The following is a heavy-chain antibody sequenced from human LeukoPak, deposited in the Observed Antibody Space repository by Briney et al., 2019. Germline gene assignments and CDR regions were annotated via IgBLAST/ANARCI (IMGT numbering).Heavy chain of an antibody. J-gene: IGHJ4*02. V-gene: IGHV4-59*01. CDR1: GGSISSYY. CDR3: ARGRLSAMVRGSIYYFDY. CDR2: IYYSGST. D-gene: IGHD3-10*01. Sequence: SETLSLTCTVSGGSISSYYWSWLRQPPGKGLEWIGYIYYSGSTNYNPSLKSRVTISVDTSKNQFSLKLSSVTAADTAVYYCARGRLSAMVRGSIYYFDYWGQGTLVTVSS.